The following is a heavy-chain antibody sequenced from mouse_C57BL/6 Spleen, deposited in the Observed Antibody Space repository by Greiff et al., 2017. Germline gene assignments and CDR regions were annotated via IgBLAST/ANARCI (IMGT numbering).Heavy chain of an antibody. CDR3: ARWDTTVVARMDY. D-gene: IGHD1-1*01. V-gene: IGHV1-82*01. Sequence: QVQLQQSGPELVKPGASVKISCKASGYAFSSSWMNWVKQRPGKGLEWIGRIYPGDGDTNYNGKFKGKATLTADKSSSTAYMQLSSLTSEDSAVYFCARWDTTVVARMDYWGQGTSVTVSS. J-gene: IGHJ4*01. CDR2: IYPGDGDT. CDR1: GYAFSSSW.